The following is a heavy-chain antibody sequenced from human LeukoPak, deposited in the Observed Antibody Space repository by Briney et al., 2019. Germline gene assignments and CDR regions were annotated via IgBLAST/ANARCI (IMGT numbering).Heavy chain of an antibody. D-gene: IGHD3-22*01. Sequence: SETLSLTCAVSGGSISSSNWWSWVRQPPGKGLEWIGEIYHSGSTNYNPSLKSRVTISVDKSKNQFSLKLSSVTAADTAVYYCARRDYDSSGDTDAFDIWGQGTMVTVSS. CDR3: ARRDYDSSGDTDAFDI. V-gene: IGHV4-4*02. J-gene: IGHJ3*02. CDR2: IYHSGST. CDR1: GGSISSSNW.